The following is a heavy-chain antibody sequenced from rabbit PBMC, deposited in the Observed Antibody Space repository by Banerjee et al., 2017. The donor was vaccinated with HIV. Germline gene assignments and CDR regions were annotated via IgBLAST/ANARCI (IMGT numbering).Heavy chain of an antibody. CDR3: ARDTSSSFSSYGMDL. D-gene: IGHD1-1*01. V-gene: IGHV1S40*01. J-gene: IGHJ6*01. CDR2: IDTGSSGFT. CDR1: GFSLSSGYY. Sequence: EESGGGLVKPGASLTLTCKASGFSLSSGYYMCWVRQAPGKGLEWIACIDTGSSGFTYFASWAKGRFTISKTSSTTVTLQMTSLTAADTATYFCARDTSSSFSSYGMDLWGPGTLVTVS.